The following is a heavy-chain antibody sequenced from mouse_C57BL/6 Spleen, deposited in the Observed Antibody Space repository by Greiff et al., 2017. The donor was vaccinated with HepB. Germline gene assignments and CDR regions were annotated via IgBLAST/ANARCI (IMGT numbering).Heavy chain of an antibody. Sequence: VQLKESGAELVRPGASVKLSCTASGFNIKDDYMHWVKQRPEQGLEWIGWIDPENGDTEYASKFQGKATITADTSSNTAYLQLSRLTSEDTAVYYCTPSGSGGVADWGQGTLVTVSA. D-gene: IGHD3-1*01. J-gene: IGHJ3*01. V-gene: IGHV14-4*01. CDR1: GFNIKDDY. CDR2: IDPENGDT. CDR3: TPSGSGGVAD.